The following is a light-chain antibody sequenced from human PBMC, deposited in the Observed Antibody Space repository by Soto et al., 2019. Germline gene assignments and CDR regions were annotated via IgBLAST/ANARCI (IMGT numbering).Light chain of an antibody. CDR1: QSISSY. J-gene: IGKJ1*01. Sequence: DIQMTQSPSSLSASVGDRVTITCRASQSISSYLNWYQQKPGKDPKLLIYAASRLQSGVPSRFSGSGSGTDFTPTISSLQPDDFATYYCQQSYSTLWTFGQGTKVEIK. CDR3: QQSYSTLWT. CDR2: AAS. V-gene: IGKV1-39*01.